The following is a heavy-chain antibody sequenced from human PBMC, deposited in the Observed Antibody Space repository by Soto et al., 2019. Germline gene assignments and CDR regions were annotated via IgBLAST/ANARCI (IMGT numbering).Heavy chain of an antibody. CDR3: ARRPRRITMVRGVTDGDY. D-gene: IGHD3-10*01. J-gene: IGHJ4*02. CDR2: IYHSGST. V-gene: IGHV4-4*02. Sequence: QVQLQESGPGLVKPSGTLSLTCAVSGGSISSSNWWSWVRQPPGKGLEWIGEIYHSGSTNYNPSLKSRVTISVDKSKNQFSLKLSSVTAADTAVYYCARRPRRITMVRGVTDGDYWGQGTLVTVSS. CDR1: GGSISSSNW.